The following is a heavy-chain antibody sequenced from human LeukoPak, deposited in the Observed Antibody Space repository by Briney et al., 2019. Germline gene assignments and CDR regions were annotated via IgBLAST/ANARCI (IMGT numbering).Heavy chain of an antibody. CDR3: ARDPTTYYYDSSGYYSVGWFDP. CDR2: INPNSGGT. D-gene: IGHD3-22*01. Sequence: ASVKVSCKASGYTFTGYYMHWVRQAPGQGLEWVGWINPNSGGTNYAQKFQGRVTMTRDTSISTAYMELSRLRSDDTAVYYCARDPTTYYYDSSGYYSVGWFDPWGQGTLVTVSS. V-gene: IGHV1-2*02. CDR1: GYTFTGYY. J-gene: IGHJ5*02.